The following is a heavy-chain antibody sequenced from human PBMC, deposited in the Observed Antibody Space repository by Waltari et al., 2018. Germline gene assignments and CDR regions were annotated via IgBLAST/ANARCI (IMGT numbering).Heavy chain of an antibody. CDR2: ISYDGSNK. CDR3: AALDSSGYYPDY. V-gene: IGHV3-30*03. Sequence: QVQLVESGGGVVQPGRSLRLSCAASGFTFSSYGMHWVRQAPGKGLEWVAVISYDGSNKYYADSVKGRFTISRDKSKNTLYLQMNSLRAEDTAVYYCAALDSSGYYPDYWGQGTLVTVSS. D-gene: IGHD3-22*01. CDR1: GFTFSSYG. J-gene: IGHJ4*02.